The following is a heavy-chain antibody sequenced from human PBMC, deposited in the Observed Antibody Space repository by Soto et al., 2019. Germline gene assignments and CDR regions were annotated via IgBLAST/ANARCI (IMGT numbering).Heavy chain of an antibody. CDR2: IYPGDSDT. D-gene: IGHD3-16*01. Sequence: GESLKISCKGSGYNFFNYWIGWVRQMPGRGLEWMGIIYPGDSDTRYSPSFQGQVTISADRSISTAYLQWSSLKASDTAKYYCARQRSSAWTDASDVWGQGTMVTVSS. V-gene: IGHV5-51*01. J-gene: IGHJ3*01. CDR3: ARQRSSAWTDASDV. CDR1: GYNFFNYW.